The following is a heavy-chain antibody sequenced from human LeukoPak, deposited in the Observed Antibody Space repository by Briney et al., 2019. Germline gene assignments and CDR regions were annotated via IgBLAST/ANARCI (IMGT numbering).Heavy chain of an antibody. J-gene: IGHJ4*02. V-gene: IGHV3-7*03. CDR1: GFTFSSFW. Sequence: GGSLSPPCAASGFTFSSFWMSWVGQAPGRGLEWVANIKQDGSEKYYVDSVKGRFTISRDNAKNSLYLQMNSLRAEDTAVYYCARDRSIAVAGDFDYWGQGTLVTVSS. CDR3: ARDRSIAVAGDFDY. D-gene: IGHD6-19*01. CDR2: IKQDGSEK.